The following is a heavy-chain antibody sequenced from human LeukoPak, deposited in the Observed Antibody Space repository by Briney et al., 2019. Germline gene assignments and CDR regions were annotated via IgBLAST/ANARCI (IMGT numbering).Heavy chain of an antibody. CDR2: ISGSGGST. Sequence: GGSLRLSCAASGFTFSSYAMSWVRQAPGKGLEWVSAISGSGGSTYYADSVKGRFTISRDNSKNTLYLQLNSLRAEDTAVYYCAKNYSPWYGYLDYWGQGTLVTASS. CDR1: GFTFSSYA. CDR3: AKNYSPWYGYLDY. J-gene: IGHJ4*02. D-gene: IGHD2-21*01. V-gene: IGHV3-23*01.